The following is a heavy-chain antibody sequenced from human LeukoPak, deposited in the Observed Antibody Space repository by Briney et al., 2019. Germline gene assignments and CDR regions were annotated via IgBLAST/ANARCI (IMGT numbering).Heavy chain of an antibody. CDR1: GGSISRYY. CDR2: IYTSGST. V-gene: IGHV4-4*09. CDR3: ARLGRGDWFDP. D-gene: IGHD2-15*01. Sequence: PSETPSLTCTVSGGSISRYYWSWIRQPPGKGLEWIGYIYTSGSTNYNPSLKSRVTISVDTSKNQFSLKLSSVTAADTAVYYCARLGRGDWFDPWGQGTLVTVSS. J-gene: IGHJ5*02.